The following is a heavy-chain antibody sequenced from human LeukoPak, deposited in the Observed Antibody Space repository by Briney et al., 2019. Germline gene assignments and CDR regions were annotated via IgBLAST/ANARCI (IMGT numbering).Heavy chain of an antibody. Sequence: SETLSLTCTVSGGSISSSSYYWGWIRQPPGKGLEWIGSIYYSGGTYYNPSLKSRVTISVDTSKNQFSLKLSSVTAADTAVYYCARFMIVVEYFDYWGQGTLVTVSS. D-gene: IGHD3-22*01. J-gene: IGHJ4*02. CDR2: IYYSGGT. CDR1: GGSISSSSYY. CDR3: ARFMIVVEYFDY. V-gene: IGHV4-39*01.